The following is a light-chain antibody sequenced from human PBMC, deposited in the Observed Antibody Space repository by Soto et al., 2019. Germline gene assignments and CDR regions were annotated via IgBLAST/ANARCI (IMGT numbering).Light chain of an antibody. CDR2: DAS. CDR1: QSIGSW. CDR3: QQYNKWPPWT. J-gene: IGKJ1*01. Sequence: DIQMTQSPPTLSASVGDRVTITCRASQSIGSWLAWYQQKPGKAPKLLIYDASNLESGVPSRFSGSGSGTEITLTISSLQSEDFAVYYCQQYNKWPPWTFGQGTKVDIK. V-gene: IGKV1-5*01.